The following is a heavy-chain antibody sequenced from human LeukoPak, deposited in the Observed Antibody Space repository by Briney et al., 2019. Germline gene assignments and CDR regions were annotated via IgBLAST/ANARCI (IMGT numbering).Heavy chain of an antibody. Sequence: SETLSLTCAVYGGSFSGYYWSWIRQPPGKGLEWIGYIYYSGSTYYNPSLKSRVTISVDTSKNQFSLKLSSVTAADTAVYYCARGRYDSSGYYGPYYFDYWGQGTLVTVSS. V-gene: IGHV4-30-4*08. D-gene: IGHD3-22*01. CDR3: ARGRYDSSGYYGPYYFDY. CDR2: IYYSGST. J-gene: IGHJ4*02. CDR1: GGSFSGYY.